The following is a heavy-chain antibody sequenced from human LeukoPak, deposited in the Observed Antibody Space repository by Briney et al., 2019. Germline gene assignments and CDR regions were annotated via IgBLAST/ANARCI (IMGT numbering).Heavy chain of an antibody. CDR3: ARAIFGLDYYYMDF. J-gene: IGHJ6*03. CDR1: GGSISSYY. V-gene: IGHV4-59*01. CDR2: ICYSGST. Sequence: PSETLSLTCTVSGGSISSYYWSWIRQPPGKGLEWIGDICYSGSTNYNPSLKSRVTISVDTSKNQFSLKLSSVTAADTAVYYCARAIFGLDYYYMDFWGKGTTVTVSS. D-gene: IGHD3-3*02.